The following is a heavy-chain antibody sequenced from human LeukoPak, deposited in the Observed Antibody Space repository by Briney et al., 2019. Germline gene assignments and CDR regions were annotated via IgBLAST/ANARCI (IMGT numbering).Heavy chain of an antibody. CDR1: GGSISSYY. CDR2: IYYSGST. D-gene: IGHD1-14*01. J-gene: IGHJ3*02. CDR3: ARTDHPRGAFDI. Sequence: MTSETLSLTCTVSGGSISSYYWSWIRQPPGKGLEGIGYIYYSGSTNYNPSLKSRVTISVDTSKNQCSLKLSSVTAADTAVYYCARTDHPRGAFDIWGQGTMVTVSS. V-gene: IGHV4-59*01.